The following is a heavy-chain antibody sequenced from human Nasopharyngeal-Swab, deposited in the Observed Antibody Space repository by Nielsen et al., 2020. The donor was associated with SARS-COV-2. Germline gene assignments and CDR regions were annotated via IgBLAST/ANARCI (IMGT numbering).Heavy chain of an antibody. CDR1: GFTFSSYS. D-gene: IGHD6-13*01. J-gene: IGHJ1*01. V-gene: IGHV3-21*01. Sequence: GESLKISCAASGFTFSSYSMNWVRQAPGKGLEWVSSISSSSSYIYYVDSVKGRFTISRDNAKNSLYLQMNSLRAEDTAVYYCARDVGIAPFQHWGQGTLVTVSS. CDR2: ISSSSSYI. CDR3: ARDVGIAPFQH.